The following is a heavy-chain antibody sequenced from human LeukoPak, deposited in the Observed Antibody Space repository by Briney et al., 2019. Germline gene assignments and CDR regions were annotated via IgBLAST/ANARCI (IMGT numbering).Heavy chain of an antibody. Sequence: WASVKVSCKTSGYTFTSYAMHWVRQAPGQRLEWMGWINVGNGNTKYSQKFQGRVTITRDTSASTAYMELSSLRSEDTAVYYCARARGIFALEPFDYWGQGTLVTVSS. D-gene: IGHD3/OR15-3a*01. CDR1: GYTFTSYA. V-gene: IGHV1-3*01. J-gene: IGHJ4*02. CDR3: ARARGIFALEPFDY. CDR2: INVGNGNT.